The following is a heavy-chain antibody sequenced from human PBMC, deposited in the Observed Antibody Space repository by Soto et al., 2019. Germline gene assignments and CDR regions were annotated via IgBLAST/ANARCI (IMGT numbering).Heavy chain of an antibody. V-gene: IGHV3-30-3*01. Sequence: SLRLSCAASGFTFSSYAMHWVRQAPGKGLEWVAVISYDGSNKYYADSVKGRFTISRDNSKNTLYLQMNSLRAEDTAVYYCARDHIVVVVAATHGMDVWGQGTTVTVSS. CDR1: GFTFSSYA. CDR2: ISYDGSNK. D-gene: IGHD2-15*01. J-gene: IGHJ6*02. CDR3: ARDHIVVVVAATHGMDV.